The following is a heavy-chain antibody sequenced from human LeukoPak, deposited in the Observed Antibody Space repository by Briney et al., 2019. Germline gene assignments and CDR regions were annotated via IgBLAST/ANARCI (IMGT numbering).Heavy chain of an antibody. D-gene: IGHD6-19*01. J-gene: IGHJ5*02. V-gene: IGHV1-24*01. CDR2: VDPAGGQR. Sequence: SVTVPCKLSGCTLNEISVHWVRQPPAKGREWLGGVDPAGGQRVYEQRCQGRVTMTEDTSTNTGSMELSRLRSEVTAVYFCAVVSGNYTLLDAWGQGRLATV. CDR1: GCTLNEIS. CDR3: AVVSGNYTLLDA.